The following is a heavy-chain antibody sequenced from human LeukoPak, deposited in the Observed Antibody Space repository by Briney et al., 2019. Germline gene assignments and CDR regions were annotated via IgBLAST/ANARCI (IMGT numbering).Heavy chain of an antibody. Sequence: KPSETLSLTCAVSGASINDFYWTWIRQPPGKGLEWIGYISYSGSTNYNPSLKSRVTISVDTSQNQFSLKLSSVTAADTAVYYCARHGEQQLVYFDYWGQGTLVTVSS. V-gene: IGHV4-59*08. CDR3: ARHGEQQLVYFDY. CDR1: GASINDFY. CDR2: ISYSGST. D-gene: IGHD6-13*01. J-gene: IGHJ4*02.